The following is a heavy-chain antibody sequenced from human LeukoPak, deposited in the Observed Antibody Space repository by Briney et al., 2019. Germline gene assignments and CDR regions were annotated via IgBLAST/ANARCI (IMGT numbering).Heavy chain of an antibody. CDR1: GGSISSGNYY. V-gene: IGHV4-61*02. Sequence: PSETLSLTCTGSGGSISSGNYYWHWIRQPPGKGLEWIGRIYTSGGTNCNPSLESRVTILIDTPKNQFSLRLSSVTAADTAVYYCARSYSSSWYSSFDIWGHGTMVTVSS. CDR2: IYTSGGT. D-gene: IGHD6-13*01. CDR3: ARSYSSSWYSSFDI. J-gene: IGHJ3*02.